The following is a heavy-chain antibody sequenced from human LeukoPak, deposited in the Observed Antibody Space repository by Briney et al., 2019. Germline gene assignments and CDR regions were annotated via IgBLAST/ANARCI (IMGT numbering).Heavy chain of an antibody. V-gene: IGHV1-18*01. CDR1: GYTFTSYG. CDR3: ARDRPRYYYDSSGYQIHGMDV. D-gene: IGHD3-22*01. J-gene: IGHJ6*02. CDR2: ISAYNGNT. Sequence: ASVKVSCKASGYTFTSYGISWVRQAPGQGLEWMGWISAYNGNTNYAQKLQGRVTMTTDTSTSTAYTELRSLRSDDTAVYYCARDRPRYYYDSSGYQIHGMDVWGQGTTVTVSS.